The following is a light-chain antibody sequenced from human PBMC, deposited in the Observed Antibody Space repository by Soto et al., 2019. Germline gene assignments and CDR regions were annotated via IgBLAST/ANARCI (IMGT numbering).Light chain of an antibody. J-gene: IGLJ3*02. CDR3: TSFTTSSTWV. V-gene: IGLV2-14*01. Sequence: QSALTQPASVSGSPGQSITISCTGTSSDVGGYNYVSWFQQHPGKAPKLKIYEVSNRPSGVSNRFSGSKSGNTASLTISELQADDEDDYYCTSFTTSSTWVFGGGTKVTVL. CDR1: SSDVGGYNY. CDR2: EVS.